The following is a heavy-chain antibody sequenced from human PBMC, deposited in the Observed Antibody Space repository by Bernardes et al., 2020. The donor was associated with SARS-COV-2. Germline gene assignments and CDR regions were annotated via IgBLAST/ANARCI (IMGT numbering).Heavy chain of an antibody. J-gene: IGHJ2*01. V-gene: IGHV1-8*01. CDR2: LNPHSDNT. CDR3: ARTSDFDL. Sequence: ASVKVSCKASGYNFTKYDINWVRQVTGHGLEWVGWLNPHSDNTGNAQKFQGRVTMTRNTSISTAYMELSRLSSEDTAVYYCARTSDFDLWGRGTLVTVSS. CDR1: GYNFTKYD.